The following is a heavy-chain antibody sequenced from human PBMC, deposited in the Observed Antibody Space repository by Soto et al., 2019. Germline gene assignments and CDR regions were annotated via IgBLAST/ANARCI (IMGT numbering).Heavy chain of an antibody. CDR1: GFTFSAYP. CDR2: VSPSGDRT. J-gene: IGHJ4*02. CDR3: AKEPSRGSDSDY. D-gene: IGHD1-26*01. V-gene: IGHV3-23*01. Sequence: EVQLLESGGDLVQPGGSLRLSCAASGFTFSAYPMSWVRQAPGQGLEWVSAVSPSGDRTYYADSVKGRFTISTDNSKNTVSLQMTSLRADDTALYYCAKEPSRGSDSDYWGQGTLVTVSS.